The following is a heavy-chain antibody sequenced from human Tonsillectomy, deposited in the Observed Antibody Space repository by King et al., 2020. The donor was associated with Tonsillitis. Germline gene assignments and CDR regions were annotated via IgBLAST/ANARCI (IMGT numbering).Heavy chain of an antibody. CDR3: ARGLRYFEWSPTGPSYFYYGSDI. J-gene: IGHJ6*02. Sequence: VQLQQWGAGLMKTSRTLSLTCGVSGGSFSDYFWTWIRQSPGKGLEWIGDINQSGFTDYNPSLKSRLTMSVDTSKSQFSLKLTSVPAADTAVYYCARGLRYFEWSPTGPSYFYYGSDIWSQGTTVTVSS. D-gene: IGHD3-9*01. V-gene: IGHV4-34*01. CDR1: GGSFSDYF. CDR2: INQSGFT.